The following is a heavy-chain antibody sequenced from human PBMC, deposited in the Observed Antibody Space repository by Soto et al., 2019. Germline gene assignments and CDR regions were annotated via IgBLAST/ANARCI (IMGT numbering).Heavy chain of an antibody. CDR1: GFTFSSYT. J-gene: IGHJ6*02. Sequence: VGSLRLSCAASGFTFSSYTMNWVRQAPGRGLEWVASISSSSRYIYQADSVKSRFTISRDNANNSVHLQMNSLRAEDTGVYFSARYYGMDVCGQGTTVTVSS. V-gene: IGHV3-21*01. CDR2: ISSSSRYI. CDR3: ARYYGMDV.